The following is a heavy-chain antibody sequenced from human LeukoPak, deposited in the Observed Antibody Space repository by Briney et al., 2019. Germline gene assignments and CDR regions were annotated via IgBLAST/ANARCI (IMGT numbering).Heavy chain of an antibody. V-gene: IGHV3-23*01. CDR2: TSSSDAGK. J-gene: IGHJ4*02. D-gene: IGHD5-18*01. CDR1: GFSLSSYA. CDR3: ATYRQVQVPFEC. Sequence: GGSLRLSCTVSGFSLSSYAMSWVRRAPGKGLEWVSATSSSDAGKYYADSVKGRFTISRDNSKSTLSLQMNSLRAEDTAIYYCATYRQVQVPFECWGQGTLVTVSS.